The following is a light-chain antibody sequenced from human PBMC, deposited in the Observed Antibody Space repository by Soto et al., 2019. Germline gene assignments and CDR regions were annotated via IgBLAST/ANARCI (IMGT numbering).Light chain of an antibody. CDR2: GVF. J-gene: IGKJ2*01. V-gene: IGKV3-20*01. Sequence: ETVLTQSPGTVSLSPGERATLSCTTSQIVSSNYLAWYQQKPGQAPRLLIYGVFSRATGIPDRFSGSGSGTDFTLTISGLEPEDSAVYYCQHYDGSPRTFGQGTKLEI. CDR3: QHYDGSPRT. CDR1: QIVSSNY.